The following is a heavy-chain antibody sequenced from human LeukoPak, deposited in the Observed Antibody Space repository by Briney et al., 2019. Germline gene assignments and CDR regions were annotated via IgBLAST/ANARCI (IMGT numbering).Heavy chain of an antibody. Sequence: ASVKVSCKASGYTFTSYDINWVRQAPGQGLEWMGWMNPNSGNTGYAQKFQGRVTITRNTSISTAYMELSSLRSEDTAVYYCAREAHYYDSSGFPPTGAFDIWGQGTMVTVSS. CDR2: MNPNSGNT. CDR1: GYTFTSYD. J-gene: IGHJ3*02. CDR3: AREAHYYDSSGFPPTGAFDI. D-gene: IGHD3-22*01. V-gene: IGHV1-8*03.